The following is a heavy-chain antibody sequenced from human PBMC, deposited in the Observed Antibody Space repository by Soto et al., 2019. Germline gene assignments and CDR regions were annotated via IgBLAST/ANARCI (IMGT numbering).Heavy chain of an antibody. J-gene: IGHJ6*02. CDR2: LSDSGGHT. D-gene: IGHD2-2*01. CDR1: GFTFSSYA. Sequence: VGSLRLSCAVSGFTFSSYAMTWVRQAPGKGLEWVSTLSDSGGHTYYADSVKGRFTISRDNPKNTLYLQMNSLRAEDTAVYYCAKDSQSVSVSAARVYGMDVWGQGTTVTVSS. CDR3: AKDSQSVSVSAARVYGMDV. V-gene: IGHV3-23*01.